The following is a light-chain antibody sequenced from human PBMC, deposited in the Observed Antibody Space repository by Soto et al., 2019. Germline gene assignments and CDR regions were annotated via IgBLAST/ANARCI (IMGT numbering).Light chain of an antibody. Sequence: DIQMTQSPSSLSASVGDRVTITCRASQSMSSYLNWYQQKPGKAPKLLIYAESSLQSGVPSSFSGSGSGTDFTLTISSLQPEDFATYYCQQSYSTLMYTFGQGTKLEIK. J-gene: IGKJ2*01. V-gene: IGKV1-39*01. CDR3: QQSYSTLMYT. CDR1: QSMSSY. CDR2: AES.